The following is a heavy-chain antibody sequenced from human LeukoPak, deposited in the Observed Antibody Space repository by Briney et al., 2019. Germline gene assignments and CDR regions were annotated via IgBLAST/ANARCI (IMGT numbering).Heavy chain of an antibody. CDR3: ARGLENAFDI. V-gene: IGHV3-30*03. CDR1: GFTFASYA. J-gene: IGHJ3*02. D-gene: IGHD5-12*01. Sequence: GGSLRLSCAASGFTFASYAMSWVRQAPGKGLEWVAVISYDGSNKYYADSVKGRFTISRDNSKNTLYLQMNSLRAEDTAVYYCARGLENAFDIWGQGTMVTVSS. CDR2: ISYDGSNK.